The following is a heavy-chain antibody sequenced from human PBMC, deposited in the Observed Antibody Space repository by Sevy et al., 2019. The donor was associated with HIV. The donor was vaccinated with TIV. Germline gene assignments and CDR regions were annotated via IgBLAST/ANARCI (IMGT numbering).Heavy chain of an antibody. J-gene: IGHJ4*02. CDR1: GDSISSSNFY. CDR3: ARLFDDSSGPPSDY. Sequence: SETLSLTCTVSGDSISSSNFYWGWIRQPPGKGLEWFGSNYYSGNTYYNPSLKSRVTISVNTSKDQFSLRLRSVTAADTAVYYCARLFDDSSGPPSDYWGQGTLVTVSS. V-gene: IGHV4-39*01. CDR2: NYYSGNT. D-gene: IGHD3-22*01.